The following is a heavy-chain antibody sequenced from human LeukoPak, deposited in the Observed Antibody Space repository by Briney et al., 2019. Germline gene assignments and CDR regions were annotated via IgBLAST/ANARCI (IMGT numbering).Heavy chain of an antibody. CDR2: VYYSGST. CDR1: GGSISSYY. J-gene: IGHJ4*02. Sequence: SETLSLTCTVSGGSISSYYWSWIRQPPGKGLEWIGYVYYSGSTNSNPSLKSRVTISVDTSKNQFSLKLSSVTAADTAVFYCVRYVVYGSGIYYFDYWGQGTLVTVSS. CDR3: VRYVVYGSGIYYFDY. V-gene: IGHV4-59*08. D-gene: IGHD3-10*01.